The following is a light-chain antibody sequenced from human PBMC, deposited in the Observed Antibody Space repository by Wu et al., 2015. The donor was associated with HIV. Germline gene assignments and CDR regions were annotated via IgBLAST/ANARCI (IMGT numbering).Light chain of an antibody. Sequence: CRASQSISSTYLAWYQQKPGQAPRLLIYGASNRATGIPDRFSGSGSRTDFTLTISRLEPEDFAVYYCQQYGSSPFTFGPGIKVDIK. CDR3: QQYGSSPFT. V-gene: IGKV3-20*01. CDR1: QSISSTY. CDR2: GAS. J-gene: IGKJ3*01.